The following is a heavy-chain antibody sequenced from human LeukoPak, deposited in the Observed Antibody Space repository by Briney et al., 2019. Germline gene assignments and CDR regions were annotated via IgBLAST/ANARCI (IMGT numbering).Heavy chain of an antibody. CDR2: ISANGGSS. D-gene: IGHD2-8*02. CDR3: TKSTDYWYYGMHV. CDR1: GFTFSTFA. J-gene: IGHJ6*02. V-gene: IGHV3-23*01. Sequence: GGSLRLSCAASGFTFSTFAMYWVRRAPGKGPEWVSGISANGGSSTYADSVRGRFTSSRDNSRNTLYLQMSSLRVDDTATYYCTKSTDYWYYGMHVWGQGTTVTVSS.